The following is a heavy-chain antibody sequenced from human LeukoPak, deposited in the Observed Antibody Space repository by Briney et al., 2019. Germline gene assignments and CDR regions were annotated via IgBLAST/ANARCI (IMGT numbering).Heavy chain of an antibody. D-gene: IGHD3-10*01. CDR2: ISYDGSNK. CDR3: AKDLSGSGSYLGL. Sequence: GGSLRLSCAASGFTFSSYGMHWVRQAPGKGLERVAVISYDGSNKYFADSLKGRFTISRDNSKNTLYLQMNSLRAEDTAVYYCAKDLSGSGSYLGLWGQGTLVTVSS. V-gene: IGHV3-30*18. CDR1: GFTFSSYG. J-gene: IGHJ4*02.